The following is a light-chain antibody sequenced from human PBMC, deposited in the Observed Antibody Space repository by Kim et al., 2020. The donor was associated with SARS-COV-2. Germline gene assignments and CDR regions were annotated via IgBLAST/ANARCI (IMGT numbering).Light chain of an antibody. Sequence: PATLSLSPWERAPLSCRASQSVSSYLAWYQQKPGQAPRLLIYDASNRATGIPAKFSGSGSGTDFTLTISSLEPEDFAVYYCQQRSMFGQGTKLEIK. CDR1: QSVSSY. CDR2: DAS. J-gene: IGKJ2*01. V-gene: IGKV3-11*01. CDR3: QQRSM.